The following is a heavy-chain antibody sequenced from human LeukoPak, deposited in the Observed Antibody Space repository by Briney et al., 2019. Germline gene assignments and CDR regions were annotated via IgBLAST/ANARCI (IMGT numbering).Heavy chain of an antibody. CDR3: SGGRVYRSDSSGWSDAFDL. D-gene: IGHD6-19*01. CDR1: GFTFDDYG. Sequence: GGSLRLSCAASGFTFDDYGINWVRHARAKGLEWVSGSIWKGETGYAESVKGRVTISKDNAKNYIYLQTSSVRSEHTAFCYLSGGRVYRSDSSGWSDAFDLWGQGTMVTVSS. V-gene: IGHV3-20*04. J-gene: IGHJ3*01. CDR2: SIWKGET.